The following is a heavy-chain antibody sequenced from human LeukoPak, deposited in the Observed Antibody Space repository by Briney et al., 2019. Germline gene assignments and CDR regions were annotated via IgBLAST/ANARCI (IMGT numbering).Heavy chain of an antibody. J-gene: IGHJ4*02. Sequence: GGSLRLSCAASGFTFSSYWMSWVRQAPGKGLEWVANIKRDGSEKYYVDSVKGRFTISRDNAKNSLYLQMNSLRAEDTAVYYCAREPSSSWWDYWGQGTLVTVSS. CDR2: IKRDGSEK. D-gene: IGHD6-13*01. CDR1: GFTFSSYW. CDR3: AREPSSSWWDY. V-gene: IGHV3-7*01.